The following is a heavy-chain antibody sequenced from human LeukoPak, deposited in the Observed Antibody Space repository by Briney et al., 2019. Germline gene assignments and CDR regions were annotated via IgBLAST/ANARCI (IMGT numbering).Heavy chain of an antibody. D-gene: IGHD3-3*01. CDR2: ISYDGSNK. Sequence: PGRSLRLSCAASGFTFSSYALHWVRQAPGKGLEWVAVISYDGSNKYYADSVKGRFTISRDNSKNTLYLQMNSLRAEDTAVYYCASRITVFGVATRSYYMDVWGKGTTVTVSS. V-gene: IGHV3-30-3*01. CDR1: GFTFSSYA. CDR3: ASRITVFGVATRSYYMDV. J-gene: IGHJ6*03.